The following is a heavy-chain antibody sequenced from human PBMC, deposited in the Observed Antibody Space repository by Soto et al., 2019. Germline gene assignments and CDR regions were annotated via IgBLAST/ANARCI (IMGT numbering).Heavy chain of an antibody. J-gene: IGHJ4*02. CDR1: GGSISSGDYY. Sequence: SETLSLTCTVSGGSISSGDYYWSWIRQQPGKGLERIGYIYYSGSTYYNQSLKSRVTISVDTSKNQFSLKLSSVTAADTAVYYCARDYYYDSSGPLRPWGQGTLVTVSS. V-gene: IGHV4-31*03. CDR3: ARDYYYDSSGPLRP. CDR2: IYYSGST. D-gene: IGHD3-22*01.